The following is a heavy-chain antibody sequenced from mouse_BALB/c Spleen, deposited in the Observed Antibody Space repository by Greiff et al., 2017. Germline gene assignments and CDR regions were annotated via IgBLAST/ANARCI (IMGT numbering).Heavy chain of an antibody. CDR3: ARHGGRAMDY. Sequence: EVKLVESGGGLVKPGGSLKLSCAASGFAFSSYDMSWVRQTPEKRLEWVAYISSGGGSTYYPDTVKGRFTISRDNAKNTLYLQMSSLKSEDTAMYYCARHGGRAMDYWGQGTSVTVSS. CDR1: GFAFSSYD. CDR2: ISSGGGST. V-gene: IGHV5-12-1*01. J-gene: IGHJ4*01.